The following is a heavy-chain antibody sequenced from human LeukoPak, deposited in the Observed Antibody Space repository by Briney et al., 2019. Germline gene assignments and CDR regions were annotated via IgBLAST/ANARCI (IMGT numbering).Heavy chain of an antibody. CDR1: GGTFSSYA. V-gene: IGHV1-69*13. CDR2: IIPIFGTA. Sequence: ASVKVSCKASGGTFSSYAISWVRQAPGQGLEWMGGIIPIFGTANYAQKFQGRVTITADESTSTAYMELSSLRSEDTAVYYCARSHSYYDFWSGTSFDYWGQGTLATVSS. J-gene: IGHJ4*02. D-gene: IGHD3-3*01. CDR3: ARSHSYYDFWSGTSFDY.